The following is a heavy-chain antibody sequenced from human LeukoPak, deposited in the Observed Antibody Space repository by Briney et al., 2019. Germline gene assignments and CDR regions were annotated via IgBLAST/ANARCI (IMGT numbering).Heavy chain of an antibody. CDR1: GGSISSHS. Sequence: SETLSLTCTVSGGSISSHSWNWIRQPPGKGLEWIAYIYDSGSTNYNPALKSRVTMSVDTSKNQFSLKLSSVTAADTAVYYCARDHPSTYYDILTGYSANYFDYWGQGTLVTVSS. D-gene: IGHD3-9*01. CDR2: IYDSGST. CDR3: ARDHPSTYYDILTGYSANYFDY. J-gene: IGHJ4*02. V-gene: IGHV4-59*11.